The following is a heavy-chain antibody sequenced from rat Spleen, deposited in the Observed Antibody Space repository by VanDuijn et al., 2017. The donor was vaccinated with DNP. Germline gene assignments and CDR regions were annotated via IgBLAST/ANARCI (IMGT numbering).Heavy chain of an antibody. V-gene: IGHV3-1*01. CDR1: GFSITSNY. CDR2: INYSGST. D-gene: IGHD1-3*01. J-gene: IGHJ2*01. Sequence: EVQLQESGPGLVKSSQSLSLTCSVTGFSITSNYWGWIRKFPGNKMEWIGYINYSGSTSYNPSLKSRISITRDTSKNQFFLQLNSVTTEDTATYYCASPLFNYGSFPYYWGQGVMVTVSS. CDR3: ASPLFNYGSFPYY.